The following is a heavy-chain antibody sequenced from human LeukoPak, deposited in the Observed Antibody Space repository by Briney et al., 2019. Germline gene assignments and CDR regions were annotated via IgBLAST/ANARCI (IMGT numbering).Heavy chain of an antibody. J-gene: IGHJ4*02. CDR2: MNQDGSEE. V-gene: IGHV3-7*01. Sequence: QSGGSLRLSCAASGFTFSHYWMTWVRQAPGKGLEWVAQMNQDGSEEYYMDSVKARFTISRDNAKNSVFLQMNSLRAEDTAVYYCVRDGGVSGYDLLDYWGQGTLVTVSS. CDR3: VRDGGVSGYDLLDY. D-gene: IGHD5-12*01. CDR1: GFTFSHYW.